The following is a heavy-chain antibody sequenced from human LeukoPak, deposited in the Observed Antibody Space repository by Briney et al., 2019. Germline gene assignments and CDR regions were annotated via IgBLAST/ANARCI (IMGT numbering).Heavy chain of an antibody. CDR2: IYSGGST. Sequence: GGSLRLSCAASGFTVSSNYMSWVRQAPGKGLEWVSVIYSGGSTYYADSVKGRFTISRDNSKNTLYLQMNSLRAEDTAVYYCARDRRGTYYYDSSGYCFDYWGQGTLVTVSS. CDR1: GFTVSSNY. J-gene: IGHJ4*02. D-gene: IGHD3-22*01. CDR3: ARDRRGTYYYDSSGYCFDY. V-gene: IGHV3-53*01.